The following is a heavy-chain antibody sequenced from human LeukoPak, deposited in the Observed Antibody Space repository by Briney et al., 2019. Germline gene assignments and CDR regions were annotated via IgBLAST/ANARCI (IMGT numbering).Heavy chain of an antibody. CDR3: ARDMVEYYGSGSYSDY. V-gene: IGHV4-30-4*08. D-gene: IGHD3-10*01. J-gene: IGHJ4*02. CDR1: GGSISSGDYY. Sequence: PSETLSLTRTVSGGSISSGDYYWSWIRQPPGKGLEWIGYIYYSGSTYYNPSLKSRVTISVDTSKNQFSLKLSSVTAADTAVYYCARDMVEYYGSGSYSDYWGQGTLVTVSS. CDR2: IYYSGST.